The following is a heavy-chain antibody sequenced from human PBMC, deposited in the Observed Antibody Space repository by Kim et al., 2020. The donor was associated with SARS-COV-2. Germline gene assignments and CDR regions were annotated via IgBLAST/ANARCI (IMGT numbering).Heavy chain of an antibody. D-gene: IGHD1-26*01. V-gene: IGHV3-48*01. CDR1: GFTFSSHS. CDR3: VRDPPAVLGGVDS. Sequence: GGSLRLSCAASGFTFSSHSLNWVRQSPGKELEWVAHISNSGDKIHYADSVKGRFTITRDKDKNSLYLQMTSPRVEDTAVYFCVRDPPAVLGGVDSSG. J-gene: IGHJ5*01. CDR2: ISNSGDKI.